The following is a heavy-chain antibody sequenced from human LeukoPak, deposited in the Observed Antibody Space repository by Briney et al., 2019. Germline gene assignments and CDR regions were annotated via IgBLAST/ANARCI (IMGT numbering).Heavy chain of an antibody. V-gene: IGHV3-48*01. D-gene: IGHD4-23*01. Sequence: ADSVKGRFTISRDNAKNSLYLQMNSLRAEDTAVYYCARDRRRRTVVTGAFDIWGQGTMVTVSS. CDR3: ARDRRRRTVVTGAFDI. J-gene: IGHJ3*02.